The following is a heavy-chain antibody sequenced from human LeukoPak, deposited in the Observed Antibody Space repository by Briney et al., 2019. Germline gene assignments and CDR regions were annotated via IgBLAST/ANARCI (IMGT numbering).Heavy chain of an antibody. CDR2: VYADGTT. D-gene: IGHD2-2*01. J-gene: IGHJ4*02. CDR1: GFTVITDY. CDR3: AKDRHAEADFDY. Sequence: PGGSLGLSCAASGFTVITDYMSWVRQAPGKGLEWVALVYADGTTYYADSVKGRFTISRDNSKNTLYLQMNSLRAEDTAVYYCAKDRHAEADFDYWGQGTLVTVSS. V-gene: IGHV3-53*05.